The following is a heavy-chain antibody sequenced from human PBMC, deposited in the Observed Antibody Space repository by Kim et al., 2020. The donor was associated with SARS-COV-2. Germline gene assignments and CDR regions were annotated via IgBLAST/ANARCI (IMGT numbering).Heavy chain of an antibody. CDR2: INAGNGNT. Sequence: ASVKVSCKASGYTFTSYAMHWVRQAPGQRLEWMGWINAGNGNTKYSQKFQGRVTITRDTSASTAYMELSSLRSEDTAVYYCARESRGSGSPSSYFVGMDVWGQGTTVTVSS. CDR1: GYTFTSYA. D-gene: IGHD3-10*01. J-gene: IGHJ6*02. CDR3: ARESRGSGSPSSYFVGMDV. V-gene: IGHV1-3*01.